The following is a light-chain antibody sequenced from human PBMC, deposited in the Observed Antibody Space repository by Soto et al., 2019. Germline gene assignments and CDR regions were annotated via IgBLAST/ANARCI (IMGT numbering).Light chain of an antibody. V-gene: IGKV3-20*01. CDR1: QSLTRN. CDR2: GAS. Sequence: EIVLTQSPATLSVSPGERVTLSCRASQSLTRNLAWYQHKPGQSPRLLIYGASSRATGIPDRFSGSGSGTDFTLTISRLEPEDFAVYYCQQYGSSPVTFGQGTKVDIK. CDR3: QQYGSSPVT. J-gene: IGKJ1*01.